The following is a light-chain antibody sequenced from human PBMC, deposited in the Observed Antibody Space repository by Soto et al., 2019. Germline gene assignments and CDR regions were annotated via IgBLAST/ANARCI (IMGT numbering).Light chain of an antibody. CDR2: AAS. Sequence: DIQMTQSPSSVSASVGDRVTITCRASQGISSYLAWYQQKPGKAPKLLVYAASSLQSGVPSRFSGSGSGTELTLTISSLQPEDFATYYCQQAASFPPTFGGGTKVEIK. V-gene: IGKV1D-12*01. CDR1: QGISSY. CDR3: QQAASFPPT. J-gene: IGKJ4*01.